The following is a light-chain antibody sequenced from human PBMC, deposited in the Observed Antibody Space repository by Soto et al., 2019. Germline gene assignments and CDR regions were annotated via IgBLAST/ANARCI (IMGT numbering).Light chain of an antibody. CDR3: QSYDGSVGWV. CDR1: SSNIGAGYD. CDR2: RNS. Sequence: QSVLTQPPSVSGAPGQRVTISCTGSSSNIGAGYDVHWYQQLPGTAPKLLIFRNSNRPSGVPDRFSGSKSGTSASLAITGLQADDEADYYCQSYDGSVGWVFGGGTKVTV. J-gene: IGLJ3*02. V-gene: IGLV1-40*01.